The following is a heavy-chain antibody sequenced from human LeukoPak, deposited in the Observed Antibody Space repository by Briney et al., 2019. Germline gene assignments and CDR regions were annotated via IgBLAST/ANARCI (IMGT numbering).Heavy chain of an antibody. D-gene: IGHD2-2*01. V-gene: IGHV4-30-2*01. Sequence: SETLSLTCTVAVGSISSGGYYWSWIRQPPGKGLEWIAYISAAGTTFYNPSLKSRVTISLDRSKNQFSLNLTSITAADTAVYYCAGQNVPTPHDYWGQGTQVTVSS. CDR1: VGSISSGGYY. CDR3: AGQNVPTPHDY. J-gene: IGHJ4*02. CDR2: ISAAGTT.